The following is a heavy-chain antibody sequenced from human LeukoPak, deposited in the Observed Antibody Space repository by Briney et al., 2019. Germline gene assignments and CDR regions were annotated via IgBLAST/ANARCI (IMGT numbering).Heavy chain of an antibody. V-gene: IGHV3-21*01. D-gene: IGHD2-15*01. CDR3: ARAGDCSGGSCS. J-gene: IGHJ1*01. CDR1: GFTFSTYN. Sequence: GGSLRLSCTASGFTFSTYNMNWVRQAPGKGLEWVSFISTSSSYIYYADSVKGRFTISRDNAKNSLYLQMNSLRAEDTAVYYCARAGDCSGGSCSWGQGTLVTVSS. CDR2: ISTSSSYI.